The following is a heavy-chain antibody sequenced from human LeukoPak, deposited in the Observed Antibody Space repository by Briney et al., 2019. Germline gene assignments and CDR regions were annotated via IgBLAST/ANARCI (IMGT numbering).Heavy chain of an antibody. J-gene: IGHJ4*02. CDR3: AKGGPDILTGYHGAPPDY. CDR1: GFTFSSYA. Sequence: GGSLRLSCAASGFTFSSYAMSWVRQAPGKGLEWVSAISGSGGSTYYADSVKGRFTISRDNSKNTLYLQMNSLRTEDTAVYYCAKGGPDILTGYHGAPPDYWGQGTLVTVSS. CDR2: ISGSGGST. D-gene: IGHD3-9*01. V-gene: IGHV3-23*01.